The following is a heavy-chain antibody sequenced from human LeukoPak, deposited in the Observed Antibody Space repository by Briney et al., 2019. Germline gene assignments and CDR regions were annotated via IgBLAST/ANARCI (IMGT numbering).Heavy chain of an antibody. Sequence: SETLSLTCTVSGGSISSSSYYWGWIRQPPGKGLEWIGYIYYSGSTNYNPSLKSRVTISVDTSKNQFSLKLSSVTAADTAVYYCARGYNWNFFDYWGQGTLVTVSS. CDR1: GGSISSSSYY. CDR3: ARGYNWNFFDY. V-gene: IGHV4-61*05. D-gene: IGHD1-20*01. J-gene: IGHJ4*02. CDR2: IYYSGST.